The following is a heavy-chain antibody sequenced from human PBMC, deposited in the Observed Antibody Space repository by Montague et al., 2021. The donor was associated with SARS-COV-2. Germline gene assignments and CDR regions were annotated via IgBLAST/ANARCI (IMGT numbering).Heavy chain of an antibody. Sequence: SRSLSLSASGFPFSTYTMNWVRQAPGKGLEWVSSIGGTTGYIYYADSVKGRFTISRDNAKNAPYLQMNSLRADDTAVYYCWRSSGPWGQGTLVTVSS. CDR3: WRSSGP. D-gene: IGHD3-22*01. V-gene: IGHV3-21*01. J-gene: IGHJ5*02. CDR2: IGGTTGYI. CDR1: GFPFSTYT.